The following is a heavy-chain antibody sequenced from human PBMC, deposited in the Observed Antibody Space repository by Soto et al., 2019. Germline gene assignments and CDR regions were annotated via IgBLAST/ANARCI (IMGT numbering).Heavy chain of an antibody. CDR1: GYTFTSYD. V-gene: IGHV1-8*01. D-gene: IGHD3-3*01. CDR3: ARAKVDFWSGYPPSDYSYYGMDV. Sequence: QVQLVQSGAEVKKPGASVKVSCKASGYTFTSYDINWVRQATGQGLEWMGWMNPNSGNTGYAQKFQGRVTMTRNTSISTAYMELSSLRSEDTAVYYCARAKVDFWSGYPPSDYSYYGMDVWGQGTTVTVSS. CDR2: MNPNSGNT. J-gene: IGHJ6*02.